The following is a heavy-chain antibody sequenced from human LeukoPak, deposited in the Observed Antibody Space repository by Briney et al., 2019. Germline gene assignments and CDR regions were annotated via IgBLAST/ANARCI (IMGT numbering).Heavy chain of an antibody. Sequence: GRSLRLSCAASGFTFSSYAMSWVRQAPGKGLECVSGISGSGVSTYYAESVKGRFTISRDNSKNTLYLQMNSLRAEDTAVYYCAKSGHQEYSSSWYYFHYWGQGTLVTVSS. CDR2: ISGSGVST. V-gene: IGHV3-23*01. CDR3: AKSGHQEYSSSWYYFHY. CDR1: GFTFSSYA. D-gene: IGHD6-13*01. J-gene: IGHJ4*02.